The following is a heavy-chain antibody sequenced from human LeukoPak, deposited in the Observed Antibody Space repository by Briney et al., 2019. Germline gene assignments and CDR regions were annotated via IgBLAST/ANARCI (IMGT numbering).Heavy chain of an antibody. D-gene: IGHD2-15*01. CDR2: IYESGTT. CDR1: GESLNSYY. J-gene: IGHJ4*02. Sequence: SETQSLTCAVYGESLNSYYWSWVRQPPGEGLEWIGEIYESGTTEYNPSLKSRVTISMVPSKQQFSPSLSSVTAADTAVYYCARGAWATRLGSWGLGTPVIVSS. CDR3: ARGAWATRLGS. V-gene: IGHV4-34*01.